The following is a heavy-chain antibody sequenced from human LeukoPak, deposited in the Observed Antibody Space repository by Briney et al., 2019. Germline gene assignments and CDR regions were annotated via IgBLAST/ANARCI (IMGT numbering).Heavy chain of an antibody. CDR1: GGSISSGDYY. CDR2: IYYSGST. D-gene: IGHD4-23*01. V-gene: IGHV4-30-4*01. CDR3: AREVSRWPYYFDY. J-gene: IGHJ4*02. Sequence: SQTLSLTCTVSGGSISSGDYYWSWIRQPPGKGLEWIGYIYYSGSTYYNPSLKSRVTISVDTSKNQFSLKLSSVTAADTAVYYCAREVSRWPYYFDYWGQGTLVTVSS.